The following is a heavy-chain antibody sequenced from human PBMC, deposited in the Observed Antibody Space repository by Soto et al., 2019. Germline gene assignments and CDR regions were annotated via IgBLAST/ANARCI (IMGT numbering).Heavy chain of an antibody. CDR1: CVSFSSYY. D-gene: IGHD6-6*01. J-gene: IGHJ4*02. CDR3: AITSGFDC. V-gene: IGHV4-34*01. Sequence: QLQLQQWGAGLLKPSETLSLTCAVYCVSFSSYYWSWIRQPPGKGLEWIGEINHSGSTNYNPSLKSRVTMSLTTYKNQVSLKLSSVTAADAAVYYCAITSGFDCWGQGTLVTVSS. CDR2: INHSGST.